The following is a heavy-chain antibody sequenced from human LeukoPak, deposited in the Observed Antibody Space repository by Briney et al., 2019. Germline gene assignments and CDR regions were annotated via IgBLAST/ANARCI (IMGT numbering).Heavy chain of an antibody. CDR2: MSTSGSMI. CDR1: GFTLSSYE. Sequence: PGGSLRLSCAVSGFTLSSYEMNWVRQAPGKGLEWVAYMSTSGSMIYYADSVKGRFTISRDNAKNSLFLQMISLGAEDTAVYYCVRDGFGQTDAFDIWGPGTMVTVSS. V-gene: IGHV3-48*03. D-gene: IGHD1-14*01. J-gene: IGHJ3*02. CDR3: VRDGFGQTDAFDI.